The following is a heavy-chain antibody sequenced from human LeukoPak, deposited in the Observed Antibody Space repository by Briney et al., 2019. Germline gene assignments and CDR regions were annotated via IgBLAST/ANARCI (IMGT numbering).Heavy chain of an antibody. CDR1: GFTFSSYA. Sequence: RSLRLSCAASGFTFSSYAMHWVRQAPGKGLEWVAVISYDGSNKYYADSVKGRFTISRDNSKNTLYLQMNSLRAEDTAVYYCARSGYTFGGVIVNPLGYCGQGTLVTVSS. CDR2: ISYDGSNK. J-gene: IGHJ4*02. D-gene: IGHD3-16*02. V-gene: IGHV3-30*04. CDR3: ARSGYTFGGVIVNPLGY.